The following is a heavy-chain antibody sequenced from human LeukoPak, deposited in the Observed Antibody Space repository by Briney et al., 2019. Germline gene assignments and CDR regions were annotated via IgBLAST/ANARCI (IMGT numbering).Heavy chain of an antibody. V-gene: IGHV4-4*02. CDR1: GGSVTSTNW. Sequence: TLSLICGVSGGSVTSTNWWTWVRQPPGKGLEWIGEVHLDGRTNYNPSLKSRLTMSVDLSENHVSLKLTSVTAADTAVYYCAREGGFYRPLDYSGQGTLVTVSS. CDR3: AREGGFYRPLDY. J-gene: IGHJ4*02. CDR2: VHLDGRT. D-gene: IGHD3-3*01.